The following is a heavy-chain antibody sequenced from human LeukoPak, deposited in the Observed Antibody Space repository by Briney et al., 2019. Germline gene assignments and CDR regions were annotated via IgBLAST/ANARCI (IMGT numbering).Heavy chain of an antibody. Sequence: GRSLRLSCAASGFTFSSYAMHWVRQAPGKGLEWVAVISYDGSNKYYADSVKGRFIISRDNSKNTLYLQMNSLRAEDTAVYYCARSRVVVAATVDYWGQGTLVTVSS. V-gene: IGHV3-30-3*01. CDR1: GFTFSSYA. D-gene: IGHD2-15*01. CDR2: ISYDGSNK. CDR3: ARSRVVVAATVDY. J-gene: IGHJ4*02.